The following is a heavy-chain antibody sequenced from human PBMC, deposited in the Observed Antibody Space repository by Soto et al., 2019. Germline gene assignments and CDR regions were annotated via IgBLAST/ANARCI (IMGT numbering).Heavy chain of an antibody. V-gene: IGHV4-39*01. D-gene: IGHD6-19*01. CDR1: GDSISSGGYY. CDR2: MYYSGNT. Sequence: PSETLSLTCTVSGDSISSGGYYWGWIRQPPGKGLEWIGTMYYSGNTYYNPSLKSRVTISVDTSKNQFSLNLRSVTTADTAVYYCERHKWSSGWQYYFDYWGQGTLVTVPS. CDR3: ERHKWSSGWQYYFDY. J-gene: IGHJ4*02.